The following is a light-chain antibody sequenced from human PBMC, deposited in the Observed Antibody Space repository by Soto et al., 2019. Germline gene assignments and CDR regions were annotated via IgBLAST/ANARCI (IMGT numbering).Light chain of an antibody. J-gene: IGKJ1*01. CDR1: QSLLHSNGYNY. V-gene: IGKV2-28*01. Sequence: DSVMTQFPLSLSVTPGEPASISCRSSQSLLHSNGYNYLDWYVQKPGQSPQILIYFGSNRASGVPDSFSGSGSGTDFTLKISRVEAEDVGVYYCMQALQIRVEFGQGTKVDIK. CDR3: MQALQIRVE. CDR2: FGS.